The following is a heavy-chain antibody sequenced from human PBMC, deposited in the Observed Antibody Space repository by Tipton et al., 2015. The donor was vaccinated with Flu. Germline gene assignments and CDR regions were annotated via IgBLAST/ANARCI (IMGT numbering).Heavy chain of an antibody. V-gene: IGHV4-59*01. CDR1: GGSISSYY. CDR3: ARVSCSGGKCPLVY. D-gene: IGHD2-15*01. CDR2: IYYSGST. Sequence: TLSLTCTVSGGSISSYYWSWIRQPPGKGLEWIGYIYYSGSTNCNPSLKSRVTISVDTSKNQFSLKLSSVTAADTAVYYCARVSCSGGKCPLVYWGQGTLVTVSS. J-gene: IGHJ4*02.